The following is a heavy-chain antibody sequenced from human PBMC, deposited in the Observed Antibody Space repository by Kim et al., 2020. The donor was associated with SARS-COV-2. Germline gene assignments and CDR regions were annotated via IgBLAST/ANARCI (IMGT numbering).Heavy chain of an antibody. CDR3: ARDQAAGIRGLLYYYYYGMDV. CDR2: INPSGGST. D-gene: IGHD6-13*01. Sequence: ASVKVSCKASGYTFTSYYMHWVRQAPGQGLEWMGIINPSGGSTSYAQKFQGRVTMTRDTSTSTVYMELSSLRSEDTAVYYCARDQAAGIRGLLYYYYYGMDVWGQGTTVTVSS. CDR1: GYTFTSYY. V-gene: IGHV1-46*01. J-gene: IGHJ6*02.